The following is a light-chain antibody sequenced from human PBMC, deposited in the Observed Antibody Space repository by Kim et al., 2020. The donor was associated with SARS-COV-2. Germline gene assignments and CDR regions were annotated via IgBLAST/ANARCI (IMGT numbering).Light chain of an antibody. CDR1: SSDVCGYNY. Sequence: GQSVTISCTGTSSDVCGYNYVSWYQQQPGKAPNLMIYDVSKRPSGVPDRFSGSKSGKTASLTISGLQAEDEADYYCCSYAGSYTLVFGGGTQLTVL. J-gene: IGLJ2*01. V-gene: IGLV2-11*01. CDR2: DVS. CDR3: CSYAGSYTLV.